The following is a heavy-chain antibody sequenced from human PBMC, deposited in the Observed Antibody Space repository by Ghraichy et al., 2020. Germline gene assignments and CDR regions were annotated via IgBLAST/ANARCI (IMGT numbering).Heavy chain of an antibody. CDR3: ARDALPGGNDDRYYGMDV. Sequence: SVKVSCKASGGTFSSYAISWVRQAPGQGLEWMGGIIPIFGTANYAQKFQGRVTITADESTSTAYMELSSLRSEDTAVYYCARDALPGGNDDRYYGMDVWGQGTTVTVSS. CDR1: GGTFSSYA. J-gene: IGHJ6*02. V-gene: IGHV1-69*13. CDR2: IIPIFGTA. D-gene: IGHD4-23*01.